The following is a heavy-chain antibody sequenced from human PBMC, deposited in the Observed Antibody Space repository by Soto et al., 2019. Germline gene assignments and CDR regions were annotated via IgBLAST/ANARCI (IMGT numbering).Heavy chain of an antibody. Sequence: GGSLRLSCAASGFTFSNYWMSWVRQAPGKGLEWVASINQDASENYFVDSVMGRFTISRDNAKNSLSLYLQMSSLRGEDTAVYYCARSTSLGMTNRPFVYWGQGTPVTVSS. CDR2: INQDASEN. J-gene: IGHJ4*02. CDR3: ARSTSLGMTNRPFVY. D-gene: IGHD1-26*01. V-gene: IGHV3-7*01. CDR1: GFTFSNYW.